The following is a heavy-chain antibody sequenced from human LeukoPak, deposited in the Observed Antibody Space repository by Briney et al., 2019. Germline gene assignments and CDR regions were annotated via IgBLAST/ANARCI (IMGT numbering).Heavy chain of an antibody. CDR3: AKDPRTMAQPPESIH. J-gene: IGHJ4*02. Sequence: GGSLRLSCAASGFTFSSYGMHWVRQAPGKGLEWVAVISYDGSNKYYADSVKGRFTISRDNSKNTLYLQMNSLRAEDTAVYYCAKDPRTMAQPPESIHWGQGTLVTGSS. D-gene: IGHD3-10*01. V-gene: IGHV3-30*18. CDR2: ISYDGSNK. CDR1: GFTFSSYG.